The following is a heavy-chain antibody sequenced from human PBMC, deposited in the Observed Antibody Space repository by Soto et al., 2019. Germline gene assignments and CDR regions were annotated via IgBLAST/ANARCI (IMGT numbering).Heavy chain of an antibody. D-gene: IGHD6-19*01. J-gene: IGHJ6*02. CDR3: AKEKRQGAGLFSYFGMDV. V-gene: IGHV3-23*01. Sequence: EVQLLESGGGLVQPGGSLRLSCAASGFTFSSYAMSWVRQAPGKGLEWVSTISGSGGSTYYADSVKGRFTISRDNSKNTLYLQMNSLRAEDTAVYYCAKEKRQGAGLFSYFGMDVWGQGTTVTDSS. CDR1: GFTFSSYA. CDR2: ISGSGGST.